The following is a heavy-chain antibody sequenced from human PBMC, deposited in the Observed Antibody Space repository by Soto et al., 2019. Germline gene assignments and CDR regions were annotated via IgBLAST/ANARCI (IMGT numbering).Heavy chain of an antibody. CDR2: INHSGRV. D-gene: IGHD3-22*01. Sequence: ETLSLTCTVSGGSISSFYWSWIRQPAGKGLEWIGDINHSGRVNYSPSLKSRVTISLDTSKNQFSLTLSAVTAADTAMYYCSTRAYDTNGYYRFDPWGQGTLVTV. CDR1: GGSISSFY. CDR3: STRAYDTNGYYRFDP. J-gene: IGHJ5*01. V-gene: IGHV4-34*01.